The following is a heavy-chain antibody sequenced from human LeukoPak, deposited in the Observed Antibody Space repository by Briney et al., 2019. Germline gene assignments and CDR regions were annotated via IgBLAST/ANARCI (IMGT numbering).Heavy chain of an antibody. CDR2: ITSGGNT. J-gene: IGHJ4*02. Sequence: GGSLRLSCAASGFTVSSNYMNWVRQAPGKGLEWVSFITSGGNTYYADSVKGRFTTSRDNSKNTLYVQMNSLRAEDTAIYYCARGRGYRDYDRPLDYWGQGTLVTVSS. V-gene: IGHV3-53*01. D-gene: IGHD5-12*01. CDR3: ARGRGYRDYDRPLDY. CDR1: GFTVSSNY.